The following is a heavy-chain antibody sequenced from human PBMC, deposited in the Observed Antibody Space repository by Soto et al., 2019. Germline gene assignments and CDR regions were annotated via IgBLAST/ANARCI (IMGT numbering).Heavy chain of an antibody. Sequence: EVQLLESGGGLVQPGGSLILSCAASGFTFSSYAMSWVRQAPGKGLEWVSAVSRSGGSTYYAYSVKGRFTIARDNSTNTMYLQMNSLRAEDTGVDYCAKVYPPSSHWGQGALVTVSS. J-gene: IGHJ4*02. CDR1: GFTFSSYA. D-gene: IGHD6-6*01. CDR3: AKVYPPSSH. V-gene: IGHV3-23*01. CDR2: VSRSGGST.